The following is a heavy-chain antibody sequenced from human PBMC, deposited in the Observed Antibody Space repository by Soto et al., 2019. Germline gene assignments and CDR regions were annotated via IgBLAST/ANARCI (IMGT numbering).Heavy chain of an antibody. CDR1: GASINSGRYC. D-gene: IGHD1-20*01. CDR2: ICYTGNS. CDR3: ARVSAWQPADGNYYFDN. J-gene: IGHJ4*02. V-gene: IGHV4-31*03. Sequence: QVQLQESGPGLVKSSQTLSLTCSVSGASINSGRYCWGWIRQVPWKGLEWIGYICYTGNSYYSSSLRSRTTILLDSAHNQFSLTLTSVTAADTAMYYCARVSAWQPADGNYYFDNWGRGALVTVSS.